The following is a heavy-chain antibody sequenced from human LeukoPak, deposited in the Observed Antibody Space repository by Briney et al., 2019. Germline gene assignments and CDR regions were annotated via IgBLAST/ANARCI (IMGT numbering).Heavy chain of an antibody. J-gene: IGHJ4*02. CDR1: GFSVNVNY. Sequence: PGGSLRLSCIVSGFSVNVNYMSWVRQAPGKGLQWVSVLFPDGRTFYGDSVRGRFTISRDLARNTLLLQMHSLRADDTAVHYCARTNPVYGDYDYWGQGTLVTVSS. D-gene: IGHD4-17*01. CDR3: ARTNPVYGDYDY. V-gene: IGHV3-53*01. CDR2: LFPDGRT.